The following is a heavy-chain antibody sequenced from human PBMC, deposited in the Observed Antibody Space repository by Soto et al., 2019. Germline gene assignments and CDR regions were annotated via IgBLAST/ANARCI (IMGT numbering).Heavy chain of an antibody. V-gene: IGHV1-18*01. J-gene: IGHJ4*02. CDR3: ARGRDGDY. CDR2: ISAHNGNT. D-gene: IGHD6-6*01. Sequence: QVHLVQSGAEVRKPGASVKVSCKGSGYTFTTYGITWVRQAPGQGLEWMGWISAHNGNTNYAQKLQGRVTVTRDTSTSTAYMELRNLRSDDTAVYYCARGRDGDYWGQGALVTVSP. CDR1: GYTFTTYG.